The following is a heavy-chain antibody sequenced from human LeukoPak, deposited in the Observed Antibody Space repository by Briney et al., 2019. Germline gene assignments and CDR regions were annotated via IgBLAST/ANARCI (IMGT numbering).Heavy chain of an antibody. CDR2: IIPIFGTA. D-gene: IGHD7-27*01. CDR3: ARGFANTWGPFDY. J-gene: IGHJ4*02. CDR1: RGTFSSYA. Sequence: SVKVSCKASRGTFSSYAISWVRQAPGQGLEWMGGIIPIFGTANYAQKFQGRVTITADESTSTAYMELSSLRSEDTAVYYCARGFANTWGPFDYWGQGTLVTVSS. V-gene: IGHV1-69*13.